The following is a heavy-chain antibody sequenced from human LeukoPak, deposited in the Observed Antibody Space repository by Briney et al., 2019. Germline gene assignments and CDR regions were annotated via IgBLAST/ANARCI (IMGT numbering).Heavy chain of an antibody. CDR1: GFTFSSYA. J-gene: IGHJ5*02. D-gene: IGHD2-2*01. V-gene: IGHV3-23*01. Sequence: GGSLRLSCAASGFTFSSYAMGWVRQAPGKGLEWVSSINDSGDSTYYADSLKGRFTISRDNSKNTLYLLMNNLRAEDTAIFYCATAYCSSTSCPTWGQGTLVTVSS. CDR2: INDSGDST. CDR3: ATAYCSSTSCPT.